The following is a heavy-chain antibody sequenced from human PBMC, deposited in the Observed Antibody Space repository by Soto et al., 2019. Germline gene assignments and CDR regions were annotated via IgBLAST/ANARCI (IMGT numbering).Heavy chain of an antibody. Sequence: EVQMLESGGGVVQPGGSLRLSCEASGFTLRNYAMTWIRQAPGKGLEWVSLISSNDVGTYYAESVKTRFTISTDQSRNNGYPQMDRLRADDTAIYYCAKAKNDYNWDNRPPFDYWGQGTFVTVSS. J-gene: IGHJ4*02. V-gene: IGHV3-23*01. D-gene: IGHD1-20*01. CDR2: ISSNDVGT. CDR3: AKAKNDYNWDNRPPFDY. CDR1: GFTLRNYA.